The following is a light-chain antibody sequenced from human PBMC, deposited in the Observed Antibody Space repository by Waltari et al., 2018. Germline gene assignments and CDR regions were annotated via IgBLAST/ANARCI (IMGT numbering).Light chain of an antibody. CDR1: QSVRSN. CDR2: GAS. Sequence: EIVMTQSPATLSVSPGERATLSCRASQSVRSNLAWYQQKPGQAPRLLIIGASTRATGVPARFSGSGSGTEFTLTISSLQSEDFAVYYCQQYDSWPPGITFGGGTKVEIK. J-gene: IGKJ4*01. CDR3: QQYDSWPPGIT. V-gene: IGKV3-15*01.